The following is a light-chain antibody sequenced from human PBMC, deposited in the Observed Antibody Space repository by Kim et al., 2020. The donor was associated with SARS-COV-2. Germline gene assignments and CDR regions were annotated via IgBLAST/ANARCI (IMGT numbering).Light chain of an antibody. V-gene: IGKV3-11*01. J-gene: IGKJ4*01. CDR2: HIS. CDR3: QQRDNWPLT. Sequence: EIVLTQSPATLSLSPGERATLSCRASQSISTYLDWYQQKPGQAPRLLITHISSRATGIPARFSASGSGTDFTLTISSLEPEDVALYYCQQRDNWPLTFGGGTKVDIK. CDR1: QSISTY.